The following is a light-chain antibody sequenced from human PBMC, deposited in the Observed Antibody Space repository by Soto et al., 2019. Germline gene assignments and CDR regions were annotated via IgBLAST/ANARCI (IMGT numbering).Light chain of an antibody. J-gene: IGLJ2*01. CDR3: AAWDNNLGGPA. CDR1: NSNIGSKY. Sequence: QSVLTQPPSASGTPGQRVSISCSGSNSNIGSKYVYWYQQLPGTAPKLLMYRNNQRPSGVPDRFSGSKSGTSASLGISGLRSEDEADYYCAAWDNNLGGPAFGGGTKLTVL. CDR2: RNN. V-gene: IGLV1-47*01.